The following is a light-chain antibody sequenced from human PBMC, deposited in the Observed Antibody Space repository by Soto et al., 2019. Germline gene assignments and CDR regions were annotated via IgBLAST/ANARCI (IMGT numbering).Light chain of an antibody. CDR2: GNS. V-gene: IGLV1-40*01. J-gene: IGLJ2*01. Sequence: QSVLTQPPSVSGAPGQKVTISCTGSSSNIGAGYDVHWYQQLPGTAPKLLIYGNSNRPSGVPDRFSGSKSGTSASLAIAGLQAEDEADYYCQSYDSGLSGVVFGVGTKVTVL. CDR1: SSNIGAGYD. CDR3: QSYDSGLSGVV.